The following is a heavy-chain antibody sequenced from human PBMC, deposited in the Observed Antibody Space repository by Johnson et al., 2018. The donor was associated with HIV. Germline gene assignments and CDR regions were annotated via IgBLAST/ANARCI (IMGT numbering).Heavy chain of an antibody. J-gene: IGHJ3*02. D-gene: IGHD1-1*01. Sequence: QVQLVESGGGVVQPGRSLRLSCVVSGFTYSSYAMHWVRQAPGKGLEWVAVISYDGSNKYYADAVQGRFTISRDNAKNTLDLQMNSLRGEDTAVYYCARGDIGWNDDFAFDIWGQGTMVTVSS. CDR3: ARGDIGWNDDFAFDI. V-gene: IGHV3-30*04. CDR1: GFTYSSYA. CDR2: ISYDGSNK.